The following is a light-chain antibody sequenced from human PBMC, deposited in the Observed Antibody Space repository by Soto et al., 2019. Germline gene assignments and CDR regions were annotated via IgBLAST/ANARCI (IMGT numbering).Light chain of an antibody. CDR3: QQYESFPRT. V-gene: IGKV1-5*03. Sequence: DIQMTQSPSTLSASVGDRVTITCRASQSINNYLAWYQRKPGKAPKLFIYKASTLESGVPSRFSGSGSGTEFTLSISSLQPDDFATYFCQQYESFPRTFGQGTKVEIK. CDR2: KAS. CDR1: QSINNY. J-gene: IGKJ1*01.